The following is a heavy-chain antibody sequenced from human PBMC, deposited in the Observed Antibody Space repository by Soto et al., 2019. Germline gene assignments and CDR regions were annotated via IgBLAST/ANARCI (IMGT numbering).Heavy chain of an antibody. D-gene: IGHD6-13*01. CDR2: ISSSGSTI. CDR3: ARDTKQQLAYYYYGMDV. J-gene: IGHJ6*02. Sequence: PGGSLRLSCAASGFTFSDYYMSWIRQAPGKGLEWVSYISSSGSTIYYADSVKGRFTISRDNAKNSLYLQMNSLRAEDTAVYYCARDTKQQLAYYYYGMDVWGQGTTVTVSS. CDR1: GFTFSDYY. V-gene: IGHV3-11*01.